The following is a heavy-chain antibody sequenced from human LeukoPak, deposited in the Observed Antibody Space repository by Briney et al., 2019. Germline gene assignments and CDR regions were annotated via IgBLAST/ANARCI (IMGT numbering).Heavy chain of an antibody. D-gene: IGHD1-26*01. Sequence: GGSLRLSCAASGFTFDDYGMSWVRQAPGKGLEWVSGINWNGGSTGYADSVKGRFTISRDNSKNTVYLQIHSLRADDTAVYYCAKDRPWGSSGSYRCFDYWGQGTLVTVSS. V-gene: IGHV3-20*04. CDR3: AKDRPWGSSGSYRCFDY. CDR2: INWNGGST. CDR1: GFTFDDYG. J-gene: IGHJ4*02.